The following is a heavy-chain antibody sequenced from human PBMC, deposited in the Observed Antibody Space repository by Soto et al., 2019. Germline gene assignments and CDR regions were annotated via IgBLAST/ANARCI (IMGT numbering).Heavy chain of an antibody. CDR2: IIPIFGTA. CDR1: GGTFSSYA. J-gene: IGHJ6*02. V-gene: IGHV1-69*13. CDR3: ARDGGGILVVLNYYYYGMDV. Sequence: GASVKVSCKASGGTFSSYAISWVRQAPGQGLEWMGGIIPIFGTANYAQKFQGRVTITADESTSTAYMELSSLRSEDTAVYYCARDGGGILVVLNYYYYGMDVWGQGTKVPVSS. D-gene: IGHD2-2*01.